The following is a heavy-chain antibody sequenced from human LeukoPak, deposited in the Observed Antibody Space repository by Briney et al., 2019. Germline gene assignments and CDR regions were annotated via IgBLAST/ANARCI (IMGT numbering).Heavy chain of an antibody. CDR2: INHSGST. D-gene: IGHD6-19*01. CDR3: AREPYNSGWYAGYFQH. J-gene: IGHJ1*01. CDR1: GGSFSGYY. V-gene: IGHV4-34*01. Sequence: SETLSLTCAVYGGSFSGYYWSWIRQPPGKGLEWIGEINHSGSTNYNPSLKSRVTISVDTSKNQLSLKLSSVTAADTAVYYCAREPYNSGWYAGYFQHWGQGTLVTVSS.